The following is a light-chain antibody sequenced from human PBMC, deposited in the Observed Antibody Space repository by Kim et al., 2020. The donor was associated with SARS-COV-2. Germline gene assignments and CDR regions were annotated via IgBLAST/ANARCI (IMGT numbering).Light chain of an antibody. CDR3: QQYDNYPLT. Sequence: VSVGDRVTITCRASQSIGTWLAWHQQQPGKAPKALIYQASDLESGVPSRFSGHGSGTEFTLTISSLQPEDVATYYCQQYDNYPLTFGQGTKVDIK. V-gene: IGKV1-5*03. CDR1: QSIGTW. CDR2: QAS. J-gene: IGKJ1*01.